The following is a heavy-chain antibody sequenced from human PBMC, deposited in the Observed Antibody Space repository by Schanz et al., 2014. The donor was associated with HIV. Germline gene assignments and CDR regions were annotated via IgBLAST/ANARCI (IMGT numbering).Heavy chain of an antibody. Sequence: EVQLVESGGSMVQPGRSLRLSCAASGFRFDDYAMHWVRQAPGKGLEWVSVISGSGGSTYYADSVKGRLTISRDNSKNTLYLQMNSLRAEDTAVYYCAKGQRGIVRGDIDYWGQGTLVTVSS. CDR2: ISGSGGST. CDR1: GFRFDDYA. D-gene: IGHD3-10*01. J-gene: IGHJ4*02. CDR3: AKGQRGIVRGDIDY. V-gene: IGHV3-23*04.